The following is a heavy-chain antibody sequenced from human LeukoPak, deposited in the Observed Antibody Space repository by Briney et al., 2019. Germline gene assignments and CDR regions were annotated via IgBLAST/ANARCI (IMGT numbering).Heavy chain of an antibody. V-gene: IGHV4-59*01. D-gene: IGHD6-13*01. CDR3: ARGGSSWYEFDP. CDR1: GGSISSYY. CDR2: IYYSGST. J-gene: IGHJ5*02. Sequence: SETLSLTCTVSGGSISSYYWSWLRQPPGKGLEWIGYIYYSGSTNYSPSLKSRVTISVDTSKNQYSLKLSSVTAADTAVYYCARGGSSWYEFDPWGQGTLVTVSS.